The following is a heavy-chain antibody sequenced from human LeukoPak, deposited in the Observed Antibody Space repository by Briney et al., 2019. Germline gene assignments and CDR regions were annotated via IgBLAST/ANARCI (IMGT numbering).Heavy chain of an antibody. Sequence: SETLSLTCTASGGSISNGGYYWSWIRQPAGKGLEWIGRIYTSGSTNYNPSLKSRVTMSVDTSKNQFSLKLSSVTAADTAVYYCARDRYYYDSSGYLFDYWGQGTLVTVSS. CDR1: GGSISNGGYY. J-gene: IGHJ4*02. D-gene: IGHD3-22*01. CDR2: IYTSGST. CDR3: ARDRYYYDSSGYLFDY. V-gene: IGHV4-61*02.